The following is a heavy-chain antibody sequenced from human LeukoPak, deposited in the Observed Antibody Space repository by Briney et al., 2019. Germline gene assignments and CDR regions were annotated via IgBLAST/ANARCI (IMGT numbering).Heavy chain of an antibody. CDR2: INPNSGGT. CDR3: ARDLNPHIVVVPAATVGVWFDP. Sequence: GASVKVSCKASGYTFTGYYMHWVRQAPGQGLEWMGWINPNSGGTNYAQKFQGRVTMTRDTSISTAYMELSRLRSDDTAVYYCARDLNPHIVVVPAATVGVWFDPWGQGTLVTVSS. V-gene: IGHV1-2*02. CDR1: GYTFTGYY. J-gene: IGHJ5*02. D-gene: IGHD2-2*01.